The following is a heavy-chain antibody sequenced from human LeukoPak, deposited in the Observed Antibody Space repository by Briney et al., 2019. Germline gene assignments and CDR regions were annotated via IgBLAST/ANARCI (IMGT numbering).Heavy chain of an antibody. D-gene: IGHD3-3*01. J-gene: IGHJ4*02. Sequence: AGGSLRPSCAASGFTFSSYAMSWVRQAPGKGLEWVSAISGSGGSTYYADSVKGRFTISRDNSKNTLYLQMNSLRAEDTAVYYCAKGGTVLRFLEWLLGGSYFDYWGQGTLVTVSS. CDR3: AKGGTVLRFLEWLLGGSYFDY. CDR1: GFTFSSYA. V-gene: IGHV3-23*01. CDR2: ISGSGGST.